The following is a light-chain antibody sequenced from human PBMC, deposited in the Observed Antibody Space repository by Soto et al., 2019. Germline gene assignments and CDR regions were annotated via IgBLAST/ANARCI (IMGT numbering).Light chain of an antibody. CDR1: QFMSVW. V-gene: IGKV1-5*03. Sequence: DIPMTQSPSTLSASVGDRVTITCRASQFMSVWLAWYQQKPGTAPKLLIYKASSVESGVPTRFSGSASGTEFTLTISSPQHDDAATYYCQHYNSFPLTFGPGTKVDIK. J-gene: IGKJ3*01. CDR2: KAS. CDR3: QHYNSFPLT.